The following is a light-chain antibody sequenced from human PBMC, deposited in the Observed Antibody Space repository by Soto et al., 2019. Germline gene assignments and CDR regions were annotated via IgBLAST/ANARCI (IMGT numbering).Light chain of an antibody. V-gene: IGKV1-39*01. Sequence: SVGDRVTITCRASQSISSYLNWYQQKPGKAPNLLIYAASSLHSGVPSRFSGSGSGTDFTLTISSLQPEDFATYYCQQSFSSPPWTFGQGTKVDIK. J-gene: IGKJ1*01. CDR2: AAS. CDR1: QSISSY. CDR3: QQSFSSPPWT.